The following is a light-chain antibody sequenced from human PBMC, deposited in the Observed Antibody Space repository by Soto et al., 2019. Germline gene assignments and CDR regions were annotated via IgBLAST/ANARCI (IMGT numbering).Light chain of an antibody. CDR3: HQRQSWPRT. CDR2: QTS. Sequence: EILLTQSPATLSSFPGDIFTLSCRASQYINTRLAWYQHRPGQAPRLLIYQTSIRAAGIPARFSASGSGTDFTLTISDVQPEDFALYYCHQRQSWPRTFGQGTKVDIK. V-gene: IGKV3-11*01. CDR1: QYINTR. J-gene: IGKJ1*01.